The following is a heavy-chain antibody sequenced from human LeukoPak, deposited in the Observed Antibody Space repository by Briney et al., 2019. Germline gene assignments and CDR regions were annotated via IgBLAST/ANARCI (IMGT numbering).Heavy chain of an antibody. J-gene: IGHJ4*02. V-gene: IGHV4-30-2*01. D-gene: IGHD3-10*01. Sequence: SETLSLTCTVSGGSISSGGYYWSWIRQPPGRGLEWIGYIYHSGSTYYNPSLKSRVTISVDRSKNQFSLRLSSVTAADTAVYFCARGYGSGSYYSYWGQGTLVTVSS. CDR2: IYHSGST. CDR3: ARGYGSGSYYSY. CDR1: GGSISSGGYY.